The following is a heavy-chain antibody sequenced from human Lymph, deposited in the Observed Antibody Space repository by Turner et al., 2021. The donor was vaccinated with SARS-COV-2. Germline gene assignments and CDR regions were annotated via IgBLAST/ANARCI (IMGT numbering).Heavy chain of an antibody. V-gene: IGHV3-23*01. CDR3: ANLYPTVSWEFPYGMDV. CDR1: GFPFHNSS. CDR2: ISGSGGSK. D-gene: IGHD3-16*01. Sequence: EVQLLESGGVLVQPGGSLRLSCAASGFPFHNSSMSWVRQAPGKGLEWVSNISGSGGSKYYADSVKGRFIITRDNSKNTRYLQMNSLRAEDTAVYYCANLYPTVSWEFPYGMDVWGQGTTVTVSS. J-gene: IGHJ6*02.